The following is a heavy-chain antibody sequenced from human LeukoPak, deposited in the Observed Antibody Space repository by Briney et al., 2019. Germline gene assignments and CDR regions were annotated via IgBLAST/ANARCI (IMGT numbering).Heavy chain of an antibody. J-gene: IGHJ4*02. Sequence: GGSLGLSCAASGFTFSSYGMHWVRQAPGKGLEWVAVIWYDGSNKYYADSVKGRFTISRDNSKNTLYLQMNSLRAEDTAVYYCARDDPPAAGVDYWGQGTLVTVSS. CDR2: IWYDGSNK. CDR3: ARDDPPAAGVDY. CDR1: GFTFSSYG. V-gene: IGHV3-33*01. D-gene: IGHD6-13*01.